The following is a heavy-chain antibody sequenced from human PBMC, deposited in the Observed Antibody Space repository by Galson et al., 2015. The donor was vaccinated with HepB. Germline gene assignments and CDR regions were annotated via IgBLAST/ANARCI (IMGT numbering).Heavy chain of an antibody. D-gene: IGHD3/OR15-3a*01. CDR3: AKDLHWYGLDV. J-gene: IGHJ6*02. Sequence: SLRLSCAASGFTFSSYYMAWVRQAPGKALEWVSSLNGDGDNTFYADSARGRFTISRDNSKNTLFLQMNSLRAEDTALYYCAKDLHWYGLDVWGQGTTVTVSS. V-gene: IGHV3-23*01. CDR1: GFTFSSYY. CDR2: LNGDGDNT.